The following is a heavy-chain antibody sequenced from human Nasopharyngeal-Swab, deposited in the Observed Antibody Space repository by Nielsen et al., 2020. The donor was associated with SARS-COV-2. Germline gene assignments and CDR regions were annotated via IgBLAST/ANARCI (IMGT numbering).Heavy chain of an antibody. Sequence: GSLKISCKGSGYSFTSYWIGWVRQMPGKGLEWMGIIYPGDSDTRYSPSFQGQVTISADKSISTAYLQWSSLKASDTAMYYCARQETPYYYGSGSYCWFDPWGQRTLVTVSS. CDR1: GYSFTSYW. D-gene: IGHD3-10*01. V-gene: IGHV5-51*01. J-gene: IGHJ5*02. CDR3: ARQETPYYYGSGSYCWFDP. CDR2: IYPGDSDT.